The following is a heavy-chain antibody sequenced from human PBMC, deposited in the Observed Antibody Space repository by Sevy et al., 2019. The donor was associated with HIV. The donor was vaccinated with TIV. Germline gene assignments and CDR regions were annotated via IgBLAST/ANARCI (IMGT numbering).Heavy chain of an antibody. CDR2: IYYSGST. Sequence: SESLSLTCTVSGGSVSSGSYYWSWICQPPGKGLEWIGSIYYSGSTYYNPSLKSRVTISVDTSKNQFSLKLSSVTAADTAVHYCARFRVWGSYRGLFDYWGQGTLVTVSS. CDR3: ARFRVWGSYRGLFDY. J-gene: IGHJ4*02. V-gene: IGHV4-39*01. D-gene: IGHD3-16*02. CDR1: GGSVSSGSYY.